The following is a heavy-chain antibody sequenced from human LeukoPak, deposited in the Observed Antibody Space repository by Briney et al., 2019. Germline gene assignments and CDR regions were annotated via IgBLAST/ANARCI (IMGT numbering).Heavy chain of an antibody. CDR2: ISSSGRLM. J-gene: IGHJ6*02. Sequence: TAGGSLRLSCAASGFTFSDYYINWIRQAPGKGLEWVSHISSSGRLMQYADSVKGRFTITRDNAQNFMSLQMNSLKPEDTAVYYCARDTNNGLDVWGQGTTVTVSS. V-gene: IGHV3-11*01. CDR3: ARDTNNGLDV. CDR1: GFTFSDYY. D-gene: IGHD1-14*01.